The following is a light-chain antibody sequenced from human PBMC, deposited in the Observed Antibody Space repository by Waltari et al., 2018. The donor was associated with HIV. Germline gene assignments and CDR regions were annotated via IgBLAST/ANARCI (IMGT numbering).Light chain of an antibody. CDR2: DVS. J-gene: IGLJ2*01. V-gene: IGLV2-14*03. CDR3: NSYTSSRVV. Sequence: QSTLTQPASVSGSPGQSITISCTGTSSHVGGYNSVPWYQQHPGKAPKLMIYDVSNRPSGVSNRFSGSKSVNTASLTISGLQAEDEADYYCNSYTSSRVVFGGGTKLTVL. CDR1: SSHVGGYNS.